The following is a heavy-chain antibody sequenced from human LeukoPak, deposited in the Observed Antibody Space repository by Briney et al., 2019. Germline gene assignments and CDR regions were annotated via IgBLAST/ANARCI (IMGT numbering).Heavy chain of an antibody. CDR2: ISHNGADR. D-gene: IGHD5/OR15-5a*01. J-gene: IGHJ3*02. CDR3: ARCLATCQAFDM. Sequence: QSGGSLRLSCAASGFTFSSYAMHWVRQAPGKGLESVSAISHNGADRYYANSVEGRFTVSRDNSKNTLSLQMDSLKPEDEAVYYCARCLATCQAFDMWGLGTMVTVSS. CDR1: GFTFSSYA. V-gene: IGHV3-64*01.